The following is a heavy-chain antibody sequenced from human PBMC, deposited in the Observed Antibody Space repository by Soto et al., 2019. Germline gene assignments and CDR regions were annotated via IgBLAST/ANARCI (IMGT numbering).Heavy chain of an antibody. CDR1: GYTFTTYY. Sequence: ASVKVSCKASGYTFTTYYMHWVRQAPGQGLEWMGIINPSGGSTTYAQKFQGRVTMTRDTPTTTVYMELSSLRSEDTAVYYCAAGIQYDYIWGSYRTPYYWGQGTLVPVSA. V-gene: IGHV1-46*01. CDR2: INPSGGST. D-gene: IGHD3-16*02. J-gene: IGHJ4*02. CDR3: AAGIQYDYIWGSYRTPYY.